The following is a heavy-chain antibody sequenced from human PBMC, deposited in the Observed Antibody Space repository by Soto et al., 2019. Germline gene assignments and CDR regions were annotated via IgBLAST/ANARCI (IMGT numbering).Heavy chain of an antibody. D-gene: IGHD6-13*01. Sequence: GGSLRLSCAASGFTFSSYAMSWVRQAPGKGLEWVSAISGSGGSTYYADSVKGRFIISRDNSKNTLYLQMNSLRAEDTAVYYCAKDIGMGSSSWSYYYYGMDVWGQGTTVTVSS. J-gene: IGHJ6*02. CDR2: ISGSGGST. CDR1: GFTFSSYA. V-gene: IGHV3-23*01. CDR3: AKDIGMGSSSWSYYYYGMDV.